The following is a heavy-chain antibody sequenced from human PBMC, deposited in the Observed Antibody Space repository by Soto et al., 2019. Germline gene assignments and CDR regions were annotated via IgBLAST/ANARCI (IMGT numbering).Heavy chain of an antibody. CDR1: GFDLTSYA. J-gene: IGHJ4*02. CDR3: ARDLGGPDY. Sequence: PGGSLRLSCTASGFDLTSYAINWVRQAPGKGLEWVSRLSSDGFGAAYADSVKGRFFISRDIARNTLFLQMNSLRADDTAVYYCARDLGGPDYWGRGTSVTVSS. D-gene: IGHD3-16*01. V-gene: IGHV3-74*03. CDR2: LSSDGFGA.